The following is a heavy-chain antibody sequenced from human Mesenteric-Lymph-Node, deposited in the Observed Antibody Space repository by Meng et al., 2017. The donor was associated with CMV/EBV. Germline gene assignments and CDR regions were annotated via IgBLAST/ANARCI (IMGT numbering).Heavy chain of an antibody. CDR1: GFTFSSYS. V-gene: IGHV3-21*04. D-gene: IGHD6-6*01. CDR2: ISSSSSYI. CDR3: ARRYFSSSWAFDY. Sequence: GESLKISCAASGFTFSSYSMNWVRQAPGKGLEWVSSISSSSSYIYYADSVKGRFTISRDNAKNSLYLQMNSLRAEDTAVYYCARRYFSSSWAFDYWGQGTLVTVSS. J-gene: IGHJ4*02.